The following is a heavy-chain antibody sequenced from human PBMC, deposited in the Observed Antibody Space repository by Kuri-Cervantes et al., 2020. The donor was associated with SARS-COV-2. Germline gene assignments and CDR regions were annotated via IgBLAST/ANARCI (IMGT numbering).Heavy chain of an antibody. V-gene: IGHV3-13*01. Sequence: GGSLRLSCVASGFSFSGYDMHWVRQPTGNGLEWVSTIDTEGDTYYPGSVKGRFTISRDNAKNSLYLQMNSLRAEDTAVYYCAREGVVVVPAAIDISVTLGGMDVWGRGTTVTVSS. CDR2: IDTEGDT. J-gene: IGHJ6*02. CDR3: AREGVVVVPAAIDISVTLGGMDV. CDR1: GFSFSGYD. D-gene: IGHD2-2*02.